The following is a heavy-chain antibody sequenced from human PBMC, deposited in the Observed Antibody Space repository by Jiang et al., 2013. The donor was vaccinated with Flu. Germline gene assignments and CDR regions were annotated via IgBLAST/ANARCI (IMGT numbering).Heavy chain of an antibody. CDR3: AREVGRRAGSLY. J-gene: IGHJ4*02. CDR2: IYDSGVS. Sequence: PSETLSLTCTVSGGSISSSGYYWGWIRQPPGEGLEWIGSIYDSGVSHSNPSLKSRVTISVDTSKNQFPLRLISVTAADTAVYYCAREVGRRAGSLYWGQGLLVTVSS. D-gene: IGHD1-26*01. V-gene: IGHV4-39*06. CDR1: GGSISSSGYY.